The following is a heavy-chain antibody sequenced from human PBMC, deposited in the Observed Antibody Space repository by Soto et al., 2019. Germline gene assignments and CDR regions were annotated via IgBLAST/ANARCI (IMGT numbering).Heavy chain of an antibody. J-gene: IGHJ4*02. V-gene: IGHV1-3*05. CDR2: INAGNGNT. CDR1: VYTFTSYA. CDR3: ARSIGVVTALDY. Sequence: QVQLVQSGAEEKKPGASVKVSCKASVYTFTSYAMHWVRQAPGQRLEWMGWINAGNGNTKYSQKFQGRGTITRDTSASTDYMELSSLRSEDTAVYYCARSIGVVTALDYWGQGTLVTVSS. D-gene: IGHD2-21*02.